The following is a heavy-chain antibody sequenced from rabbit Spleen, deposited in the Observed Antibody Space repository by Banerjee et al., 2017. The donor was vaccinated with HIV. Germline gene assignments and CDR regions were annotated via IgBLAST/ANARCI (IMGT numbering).Heavy chain of an antibody. J-gene: IGHJ6*01. CDR3: ARGGGSAGDGLDL. V-gene: IGHV1S45*01. D-gene: IGHD4-2*01. CDR2: IGAGSGAT. Sequence: QEQLEESGGDLVKPEGSLTLTCKASGFDFSSGYYMCWVRQAPGKGLEWIGWIGAGSGATYYASWAKGRFTISKTSSTTVTLQMTSLTAADTAIYFCARGGGSAGDGLDLWGPGTLVTVS. CDR1: GFDFSSGYY.